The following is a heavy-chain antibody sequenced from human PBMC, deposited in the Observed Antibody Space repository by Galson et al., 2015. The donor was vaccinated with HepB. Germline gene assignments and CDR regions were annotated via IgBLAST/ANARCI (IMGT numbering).Heavy chain of an antibody. V-gene: IGHV3-66*01. CDR3: ARDGCDITNCYYSYSMDV. Sequence: SLRLSCAASGFSVTNRYMSWVRQSPGKGVEWVSIIYTGGATFYADSVKGRFTISRDNSKNTLYLQMNSLRAEDTAVYYCARDGCDITNCYYSYSMDVWGQGTTVTVSS. CDR2: IYTGGAT. J-gene: IGHJ6*02. CDR1: GFSVTNRY. D-gene: IGHD2-21*01.